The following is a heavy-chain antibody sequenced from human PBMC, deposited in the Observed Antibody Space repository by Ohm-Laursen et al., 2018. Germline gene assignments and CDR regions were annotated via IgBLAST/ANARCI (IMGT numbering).Heavy chain of an antibody. Sequence: SLRLSCAASGFTFSTYSMNWVRQAPGKGLEWVSSISSSSSYIYYADSVKGRFTIPRDNAKNSLYLQMNSLRAEDTAVYYCARDYSRGYSSGWYEAYWGQGTLVTVSS. V-gene: IGHV3-21*01. CDR1: GFTFSTYS. CDR2: ISSSSSYI. J-gene: IGHJ4*02. CDR3: ARDYSRGYSSGWYEAY. D-gene: IGHD6-19*01.